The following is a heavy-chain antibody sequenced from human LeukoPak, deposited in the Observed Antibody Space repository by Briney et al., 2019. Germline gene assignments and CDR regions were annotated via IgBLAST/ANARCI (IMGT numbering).Heavy chain of an antibody. D-gene: IGHD3-16*01. J-gene: IGHJ3*02. CDR1: GFTFSTYW. CDR2: IKQDGSEK. Sequence: GGSLRLSCAASGFTFSTYWMSWVRQAPGKGLKWVANIKQDGSEKYFVDSVKGRFTISRDNANNSLYLQMNSLRAEDTAVYYCARYDYVWGKTFDIWGQGTMVTVSS. V-gene: IGHV3-7*01. CDR3: ARYDYVWGKTFDI.